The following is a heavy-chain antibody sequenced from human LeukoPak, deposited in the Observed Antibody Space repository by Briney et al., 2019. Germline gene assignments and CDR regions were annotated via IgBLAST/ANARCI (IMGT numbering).Heavy chain of an antibody. CDR2: IYYGGST. Sequence: SETLSLTCAVSGGSISSSNWWSWVRQPPGKGLEWLGEIYYGGSTNYNTSLKSRVTISVDKSKNQISLNLNSVTAADTAVYYCARGSRYCSSTSCYADFDYWGQGTLVTVSS. V-gene: IGHV4-4*02. J-gene: IGHJ4*02. CDR1: GGSISSSNW. CDR3: ARGSRYCSSTSCYADFDY. D-gene: IGHD2-2*01.